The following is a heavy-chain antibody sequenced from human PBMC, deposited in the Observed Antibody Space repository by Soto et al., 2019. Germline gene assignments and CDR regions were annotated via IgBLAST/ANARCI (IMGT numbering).Heavy chain of an antibody. Sequence: GGSLRLSCAASGFTFSSYAMHWVRQAPGKGLEWVAVISYDGSNKYYADSVKGRFTISRDNSKNTLYLQMNSLRAEDTDVYYCARDGDSSSWSYYYYYYGMDVWGQVTTVTVSS. D-gene: IGHD6-13*01. V-gene: IGHV3-30-3*01. CDR1: GFTFSSYA. J-gene: IGHJ6*02. CDR3: ARDGDSSSWSYYYYYYGMDV. CDR2: ISYDGSNK.